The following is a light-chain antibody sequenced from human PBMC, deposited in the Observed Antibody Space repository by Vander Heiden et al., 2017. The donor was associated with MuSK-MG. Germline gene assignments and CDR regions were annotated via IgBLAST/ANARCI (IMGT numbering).Light chain of an antibody. CDR1: SGSVSTRHY. CDR2: STN. CDR3: ALYMGSAHWV. Sequence: QTVVTQEPSWSVSPGGTVTLTCGLTSGSVSTRHYPIWYQQSPVQAPRILMYSTNTRSSGVHDRFSGSILGDKAALTISGAQARDDSDYYCALYMGSAHWVFGGGTKLTVL. J-gene: IGLJ3*02. V-gene: IGLV8-61*01.